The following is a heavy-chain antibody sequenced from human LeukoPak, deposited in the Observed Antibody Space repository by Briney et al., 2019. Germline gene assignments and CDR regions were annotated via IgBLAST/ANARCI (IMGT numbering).Heavy chain of an antibody. CDR1: GFTFSSYW. CDR3: ARGVKKRGPFDY. D-gene: IGHD3-16*01. V-gene: IGHV3-74*01. CDR2: INSDGSST. J-gene: IGHJ4*02. Sequence: PGGSLRLSCAASGFTFSSYWMHWVRQAPGKGLVWVSRINSDGSSTSYADSVKGRFTISRDNAKNTLYLQMNSLRAEDTAVYYCARGVKKRGPFDYWGQGTLVTVSS.